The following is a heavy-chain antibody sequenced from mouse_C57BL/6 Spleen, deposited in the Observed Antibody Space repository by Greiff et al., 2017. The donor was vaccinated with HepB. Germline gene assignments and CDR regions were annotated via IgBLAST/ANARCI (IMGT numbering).Heavy chain of an antibody. CDR2: IDPSDSYT. J-gene: IGHJ2*01. Sequence: VQLQQPGAELVKPGASVKLSCKASGYTFTSYWMQWVKQRPGQGLEWIGEIDPSDSYTNYNQKFKGKATLTVDTSSSTAYMQLSSLTSEDSAVYYCARRSSWDHFDYWGQGTTLTVSS. D-gene: IGHD4-1*01. CDR1: GYTFTSYW. CDR3: ARRSSWDHFDY. V-gene: IGHV1-50*01.